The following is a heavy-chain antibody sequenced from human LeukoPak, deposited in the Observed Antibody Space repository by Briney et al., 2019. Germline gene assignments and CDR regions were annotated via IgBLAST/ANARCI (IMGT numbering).Heavy chain of an antibody. J-gene: IGHJ6*02. CDR1: GGSFSGYY. Sequence: SETLPLTCAVYGGSFSGYYWSWIRQPPGKGLEWIGEINHSGSTNYNPSLKSRVTISVDTSKNQFSLKLSSVTAADTAVYYCARVRTIVVVPAATPPYYYYYGMDVWGQGTTVTVSS. CDR2: INHSGST. D-gene: IGHD2-2*01. CDR3: ARVRTIVVVPAATPPYYYYYGMDV. V-gene: IGHV4-34*01.